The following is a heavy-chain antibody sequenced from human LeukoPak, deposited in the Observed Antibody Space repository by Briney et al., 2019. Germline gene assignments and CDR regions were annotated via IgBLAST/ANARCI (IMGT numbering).Heavy chain of an antibody. J-gene: IGHJ4*02. CDR1: GITFSSYS. CDR2: ISSSSSYV. D-gene: IGHD2-21*01. Sequence: GGSLRLSCAASGITFSSYSMNWVRQAPGKGLEWVSSISSSSSYVYYAESVKGRFTISRDNAKNSLYLQMNSLRAEDTAVYYCSCVDSGYWGQGTLVTVSS. CDR3: SCVDSGY. V-gene: IGHV3-21*01.